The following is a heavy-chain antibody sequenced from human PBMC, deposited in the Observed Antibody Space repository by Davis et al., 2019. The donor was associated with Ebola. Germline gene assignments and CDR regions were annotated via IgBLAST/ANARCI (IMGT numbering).Heavy chain of an antibody. J-gene: IGHJ6*02. D-gene: IGHD3-10*01. CDR1: GGSISSSSSY. V-gene: IGHV4-39*01. Sequence: MPSETLSLTCTVSGGSISSSSSYWGWIRQPPGKGLEWIGNIFYSGSTYYNPSLKSRVTISVDTSKNQFYVKVTSVTAADTAVYYCARGHTYGSMVYGLDVWGQGTTVTVSS. CDR3: ARGHTYGSMVYGLDV. CDR2: IFYSGST.